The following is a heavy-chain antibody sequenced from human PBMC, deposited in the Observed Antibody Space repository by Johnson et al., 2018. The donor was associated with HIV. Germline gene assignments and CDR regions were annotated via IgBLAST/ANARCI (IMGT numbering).Heavy chain of an antibody. CDR3: ARDEPTDDAFDI. Sequence: VQLVESGGGVVRPGGSLRLSCVASGFTFDDYAMSWVRQVPGKGLEWVSAISSNGGSTYYANSVRGRFPISRDNSQNTLYLQMGSLRAEDMAVYYCARDEPTDDAFDIWGQGTMVTVSS. J-gene: IGHJ3*02. CDR2: ISSNGGST. CDR1: GFTFDDYA. V-gene: IGHV3-64*01.